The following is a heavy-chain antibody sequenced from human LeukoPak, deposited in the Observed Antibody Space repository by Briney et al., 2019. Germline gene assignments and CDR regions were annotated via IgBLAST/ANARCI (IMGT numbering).Heavy chain of an antibody. J-gene: IGHJ6*03. Sequence: GGSLRLSCAASGFTFSSYWMSWVRQAPGKGLEWVANIKQDGSEKYYVDSVKGRFTISRDNAKTSLYLQMNSLRAEDTAVYYCARDLLGYNYYYMDVWGKGTTVTVSS. V-gene: IGHV3-7*01. CDR1: GFTFSSYW. CDR3: ARDLLGYNYYYMDV. D-gene: IGHD3-10*01. CDR2: IKQDGSEK.